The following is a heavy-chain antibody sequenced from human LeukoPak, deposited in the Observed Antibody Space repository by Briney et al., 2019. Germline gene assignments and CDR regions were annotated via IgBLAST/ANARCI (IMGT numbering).Heavy chain of an antibody. V-gene: IGHV3-30*04. CDR2: ISYDGSNE. J-gene: IGHJ4*02. D-gene: IGHD6-6*01. Sequence: GGSLRLSCAASGFTFSSYVMHWVRQAPGKGLEWVAIISYDGSNEYYADSVKGRFTISRDNSKNTLYLQMNSLRAEDTAVYYCAKGTAARPPSYFDYWGQRTLVTVSS. CDR1: GFTFSSYV. CDR3: AKGTAARPPSYFDY.